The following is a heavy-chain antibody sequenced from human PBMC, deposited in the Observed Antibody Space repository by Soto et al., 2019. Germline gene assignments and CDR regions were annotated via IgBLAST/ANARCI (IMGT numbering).Heavy chain of an antibody. Sequence: SSETLSLTCTVSGGSISSGDYYWSWIRQPPGKGLEWIGYIYYSGSTYYYPSLKSRVTISVDTSKNQFSLKLSSVTVADTAVYYCARQVYRNTYYYDSSGPHDYWGQGTLVTASS. CDR2: IYYSGST. J-gene: IGHJ4*02. D-gene: IGHD3-22*01. CDR3: ARQVYRNTYYYDSSGPHDY. V-gene: IGHV4-30-4*01. CDR1: GGSISSGDYY.